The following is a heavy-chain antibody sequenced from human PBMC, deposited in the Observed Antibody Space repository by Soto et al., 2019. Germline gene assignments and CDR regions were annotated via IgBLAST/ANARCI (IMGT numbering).Heavy chain of an antibody. V-gene: IGHV3-7*01. Sequence: QTVGSLRLSCAASGFIFSNHWMSWVRQVPGKGLEWVANIKQDGSEKYYVDSVKGRFTISRDNGKNSMYLQMNSLRVEDTAVYYCAGADYYDSSGSDYWGQGTLVTVSS. D-gene: IGHD3-22*01. CDR1: GFIFSNHW. CDR3: AGADYYDSSGSDY. CDR2: IKQDGSEK. J-gene: IGHJ4*02.